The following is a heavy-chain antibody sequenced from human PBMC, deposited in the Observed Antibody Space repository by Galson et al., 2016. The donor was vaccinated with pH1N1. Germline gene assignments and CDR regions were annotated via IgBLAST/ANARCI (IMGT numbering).Heavy chain of an antibody. V-gene: IGHV1-3*01. J-gene: IGHJ4*02. D-gene: IGHD3-16*01. CDR3: ARDDYGRYFDY. Sequence: SCKASGYTFTTYLIHWVRQAPGETLEWMGWFNPDNGNTKYSQRFQGRVTFTRDTSATTAYMEMSSLRSEDTAVYYCARDDYGRYFDYWGQGTLVTVSS. CDR2: FNPDNGNT. CDR1: GYTFTTYL.